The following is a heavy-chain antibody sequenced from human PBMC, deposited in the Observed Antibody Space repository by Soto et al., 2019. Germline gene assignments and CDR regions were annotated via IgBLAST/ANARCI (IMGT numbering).Heavy chain of an antibody. V-gene: IGHV4-59*01. CDR2: IYYSGST. Sequence: PSETLSLTCPVSGGSISSYYWSWIRQPPGKGLEWIGYIYYSGSTNYNPSLKSRVTISVDTSKNQFSLKLSSVTAADTAVYYCAKDIRSIWTKNWFDPWGQGTLVTVSS. CDR3: AKDIRSIWTKNWFDP. J-gene: IGHJ5*02. D-gene: IGHD6-6*01. CDR1: GGSISSYY.